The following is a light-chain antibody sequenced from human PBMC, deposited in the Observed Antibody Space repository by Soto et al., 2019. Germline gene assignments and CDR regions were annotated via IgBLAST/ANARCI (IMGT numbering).Light chain of an antibody. J-gene: IGKJ5*01. CDR1: QNIITF. CDR3: QQSYQTHPT. V-gene: IGKV1-39*01. Sequence: DIQMTQSPSSLSASVGDTVTISCRASQNIITFLSWYQHTPGTAPKLLMYVASSLQSGVPSRFSGSGSGTEFTLTISRLQPEDSATYYCQQSYQTHPTFGQGTRLEIK. CDR2: VAS.